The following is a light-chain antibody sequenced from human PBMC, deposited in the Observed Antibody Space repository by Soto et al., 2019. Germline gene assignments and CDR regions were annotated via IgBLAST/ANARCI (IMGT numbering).Light chain of an antibody. Sequence: EIVLTQSPASLSVSPGERATLSCRASQSVGPNLVWYQQKFGQAPTLLIYAVSTRATGVPDRFSGSGSGTEFTLTISSLQPEDVAVYYCHQYNNWPSWTFGQGTKVDI. CDR1: QSVGPN. J-gene: IGKJ1*01. CDR2: AVS. V-gene: IGKV3-15*01. CDR3: HQYNNWPSWT.